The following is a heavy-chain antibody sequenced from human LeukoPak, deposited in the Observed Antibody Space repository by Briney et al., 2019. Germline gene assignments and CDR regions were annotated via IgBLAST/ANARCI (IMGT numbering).Heavy chain of an antibody. CDR2: ISAYNGNT. D-gene: IGHD6-13*01. V-gene: IGHV1-18*04. J-gene: IGHJ5*02. CDR3: ALIAAAGYFDP. Sequence: ASVKVSCKASGYTFTSYGISWVRQAPGQGLEWMGWISAYNGNTNYAQKLQGRATMTTDTSTSTAYMELRSLRSDDTAVYYCALIAAAGYFDPWGQGTLVTVSS. CDR1: GYTFTSYG.